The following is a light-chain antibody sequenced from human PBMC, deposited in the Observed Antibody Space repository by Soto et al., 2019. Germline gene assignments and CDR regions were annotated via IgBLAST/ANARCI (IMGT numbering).Light chain of an antibody. J-gene: IGKJ1*01. CDR3: QHHNSYSQT. CDR2: GAS. Sequence: DIQLTQSPPTLSASVGDRVTITCRASQSIRYYLAWYQQMPGKAPKLLIYGASSLQSGVPSRFSGSGSGTEFTLTISSLQPDDFATYFCQHHNSYSQTFGQGTKVDMK. V-gene: IGKV1-5*01. CDR1: QSIRYY.